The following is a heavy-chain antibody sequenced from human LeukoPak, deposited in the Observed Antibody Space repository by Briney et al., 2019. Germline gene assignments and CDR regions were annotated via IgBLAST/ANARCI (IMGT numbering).Heavy chain of an antibody. CDR1: GCTFTSYG. Sequence: GASVKVSCKASGCTFTSYGISWVRQAPGQGLEWMGWISTYNGNTNYAQKLQGRVTMTTDTSTSTAYMDLRSLRSDDTAVYYCARVLGGSYFRTHDYWGQGTLVTVSS. D-gene: IGHD1-26*01. J-gene: IGHJ4*02. CDR3: ARVLGGSYFRTHDY. CDR2: ISTYNGNT. V-gene: IGHV1-18*01.